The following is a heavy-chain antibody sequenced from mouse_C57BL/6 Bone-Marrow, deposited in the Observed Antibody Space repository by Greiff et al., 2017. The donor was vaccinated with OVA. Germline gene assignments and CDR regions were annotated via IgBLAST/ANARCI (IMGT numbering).Heavy chain of an antibody. CDR3: ARSGGEDYDRFAY. J-gene: IGHJ3*01. CDR1: GYTFTSYW. D-gene: IGHD2-4*01. Sequence: QVQLQQSGAELAKPGASVKLSCKASGYTFTSYWMHWVQQRPGQGLEWIGYINPSSGYTKYNQKFKDKATLSADKSSSTAYMQLSSLTYEDSAVYYCARSGGEDYDRFAYWGQGTLVTVSA. V-gene: IGHV1-7*01. CDR2: INPSSGYT.